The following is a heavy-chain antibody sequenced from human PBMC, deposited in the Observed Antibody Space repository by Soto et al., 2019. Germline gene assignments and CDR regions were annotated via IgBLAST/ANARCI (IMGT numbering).Heavy chain of an antibody. CDR2: IKSKIDGGTT. CDR1: GFSFSNGW. V-gene: IGHV3-15*05. CDR3: STDGWE. Sequence: EVQLVESGGGLVKPGGSLRLSCAASGFSFSNGWMSWVRQAPGKGLEWVGRIKSKIDGGTTDYAARVKGRFTISRDVSRNTFYLQMHSLKTEDTVVYYCSTDGWEGGQGTLVSVSS. J-gene: IGHJ4*02. D-gene: IGHD1-26*01.